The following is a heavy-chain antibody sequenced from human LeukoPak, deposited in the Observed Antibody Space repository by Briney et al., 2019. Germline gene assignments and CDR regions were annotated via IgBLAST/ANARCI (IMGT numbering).Heavy chain of an antibody. CDR3: AIGSRRISVEGDY. Sequence: GASVKVSCKASGYTFTGYYMHWVRQAPGQGLEWMGRINPNSGGTNYEQKFQGRVTMTRNNSISTAYMELSSLRSEDTAVYYCAIGSRRISVEGDYWGQGTLVTVSS. D-gene: IGHD3-10*01. CDR2: INPNSGGT. CDR1: GYTFTGYY. J-gene: IGHJ4*02. V-gene: IGHV1-2*06.